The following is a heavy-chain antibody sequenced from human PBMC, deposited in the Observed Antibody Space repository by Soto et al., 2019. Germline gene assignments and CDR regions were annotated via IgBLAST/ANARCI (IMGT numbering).Heavy chain of an antibody. D-gene: IGHD3-16*01. CDR3: ARAHIGGAWAHGFDI. Sequence: GGSLRLSCAASGFILSDHYMTWIRQAPGKGLEWISYISSGSSSTSYADSVKGRFTISRDNAKNSLFLQMKSLRAEDTALYYCARAHIGGAWAHGFDIWGQGTRVTVSS. CDR2: ISSGSSST. J-gene: IGHJ3*02. CDR1: GFILSDHY. V-gene: IGHV3-11*05.